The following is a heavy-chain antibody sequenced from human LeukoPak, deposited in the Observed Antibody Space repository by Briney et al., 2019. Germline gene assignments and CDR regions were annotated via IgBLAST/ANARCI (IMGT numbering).Heavy chain of an antibody. V-gene: IGHV3-23*01. CDR1: GFTFSSYA. Sequence: GGSLRLSCAASGFTFSSYAMSWVRQAPGKGLEWVSAISRSGGSTYYADSVKGRFTISRDNSKNTLYLQMNSLRAEDTAVYYCAKDAYGDYGVYYYYGMDVWGKGTTVTVSS. D-gene: IGHD4-17*01. CDR3: AKDAYGDYGVYYYYGMDV. J-gene: IGHJ6*04. CDR2: ISRSGGST.